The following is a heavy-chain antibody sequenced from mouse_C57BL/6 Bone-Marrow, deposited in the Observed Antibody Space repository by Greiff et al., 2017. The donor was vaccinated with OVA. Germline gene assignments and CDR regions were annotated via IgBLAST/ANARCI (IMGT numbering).Heavy chain of an antibody. V-gene: IGHV1-76*01. J-gene: IGHJ2*01. Sequence: QVQLKESGAELVRPGASVKLSCKASGYTFTDYYISWVKQRPGQGLEWIARIYPGSGNIYYNEKFKGKATLTADKSSSTAYMQLSSLTSDDSAVYFCARSERLRDYFDYWCQGTTLTVSS. D-gene: IGHD2-2*01. CDR1: GYTFTDYY. CDR2: IYPGSGNI. CDR3: ARSERLRDYFDY.